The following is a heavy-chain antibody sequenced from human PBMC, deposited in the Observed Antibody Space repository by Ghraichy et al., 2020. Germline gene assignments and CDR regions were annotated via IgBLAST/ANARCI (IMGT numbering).Heavy chain of an antibody. J-gene: IGHJ5*02. CDR2: IYYSGST. D-gene: IGHD6-13*01. Sequence: SETLSLTCTVSGGSISSYYWSWIRQPPGKGLEWIGYIYYSGSTNYNPSLKSRVTISVDTSKNQFSLKLSSVTAADTAVYYCARGVGWSAAGTFDWFDPWGQGTLVTVSS. CDR3: ARGVGWSAAGTFDWFDP. CDR1: GGSISSYY. V-gene: IGHV4-59*01.